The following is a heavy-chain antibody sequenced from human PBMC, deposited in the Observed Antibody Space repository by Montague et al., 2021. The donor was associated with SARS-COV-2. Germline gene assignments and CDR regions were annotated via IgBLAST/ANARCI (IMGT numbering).Heavy chain of an antibody. Sequence: SLRLSCAASGFTFSTYSMHWVRQAPGKGLEWLSSIAFDGSSKFYVDSMKGRFTVSRDNSKNTVYLQINSLTTDDTAVYYCARDVRRYSSGSFCDYWGQGTLVTVSS. J-gene: IGHJ4*02. CDR1: GFTFSTYS. CDR2: IAFDGSSK. V-gene: IGHV3-30-3*01. D-gene: IGHD3-10*01. CDR3: ARDVRRYSSGSFCDY.